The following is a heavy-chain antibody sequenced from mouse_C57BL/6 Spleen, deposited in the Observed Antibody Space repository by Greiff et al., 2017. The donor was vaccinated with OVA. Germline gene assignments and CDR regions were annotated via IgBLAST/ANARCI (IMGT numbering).Heavy chain of an antibody. Sequence: VQLQQSGAELVKPGASVKISCKASGYAFSSSWMNWVKQRPGKGLEWIGQIYPGDGDTNYNGKFKGKATLTADKSSSTAYMQLSSLTSEDSAVYFCARQGDYGNYYFDYWGQGTTLTVSS. CDR3: ARQGDYGNYYFDY. J-gene: IGHJ2*01. CDR2: IYPGDGDT. D-gene: IGHD2-1*01. CDR1: GYAFSSSW. V-gene: IGHV1-80*01.